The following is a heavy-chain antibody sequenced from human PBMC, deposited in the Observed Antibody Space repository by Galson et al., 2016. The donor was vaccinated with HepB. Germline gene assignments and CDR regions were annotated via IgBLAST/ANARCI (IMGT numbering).Heavy chain of an antibody. CDR3: AKSDCSSTSCFPDY. CDR2: ISWNSDSI. D-gene: IGHD2-2*01. V-gene: IGHV3-9*01. Sequence: SLRLSCAGSGFTFGHYAMHWVRQAPGKGLEWVSGISWNSDSIGYADSVKGRFTISRDNAKNSLYLQMNSLRAEDTALYYCAKSDCSSTSCFPDYWGQGTLVTVSS. J-gene: IGHJ4*02. CDR1: GFTFGHYA.